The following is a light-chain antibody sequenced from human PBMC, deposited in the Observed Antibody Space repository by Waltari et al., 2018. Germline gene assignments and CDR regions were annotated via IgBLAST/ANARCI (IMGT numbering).Light chain of an antibody. CDR3: QQYNSYWT. J-gene: IGKJ1*01. CDR1: QSISSW. CDR2: DAS. V-gene: IGKV1-5*01. Sequence: DIQMTQSPSTLSASVGDRVTITCRASQSISSWLAWYQQKPGNAPKLLIYDASRLERGVPSRFGGSGSGTEFTLTISSLQPDDFATYYCQQYNSYWTFGQGTKVEIK.